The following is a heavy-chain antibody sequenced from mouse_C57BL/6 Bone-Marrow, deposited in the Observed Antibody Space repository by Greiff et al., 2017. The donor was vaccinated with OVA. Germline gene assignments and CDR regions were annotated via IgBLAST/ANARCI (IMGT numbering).Heavy chain of an antibody. CDR2: INYDGSST. CDR3: ARDRGIHYAMDY. Sequence: EVKLVESEGGLVQPGSSMKLSCTASGFTFSDYYMAWVRQVPEKGLEWVANINYDGSSTYYLDSLKSRFIISRDNAKNILYLQMSSLKSEDTATDYCARDRGIHYAMDYWGQGTSVTVSS. V-gene: IGHV5-16*01. J-gene: IGHJ4*01. D-gene: IGHD3-1*01. CDR1: GFTFSDYY.